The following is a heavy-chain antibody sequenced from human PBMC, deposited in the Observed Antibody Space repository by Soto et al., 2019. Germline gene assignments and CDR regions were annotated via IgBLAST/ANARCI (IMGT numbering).Heavy chain of an antibody. CDR3: ARDGRDSVFDV. V-gene: IGHV3-33*01. CDR2: IWYDGSIK. D-gene: IGHD2-21*02. CDR1: GFSLSGKG. J-gene: IGHJ3*01. Sequence: QVQLVESGGGVVQPGGSLRLSCVASGFSLSGKGIHWVRQAPGKGLEWVALIWYDGSIKYYADSVKGRFTVSRDNSKKMVWLQVNSLRAEDTGIYYCARDGRDSVFDVWGQGTMVTVSS.